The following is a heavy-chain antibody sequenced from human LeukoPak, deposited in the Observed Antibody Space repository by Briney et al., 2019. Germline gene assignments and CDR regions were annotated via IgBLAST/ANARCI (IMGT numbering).Heavy chain of an antibody. J-gene: IGHJ4*02. CDR1: GGSISSGGYY. CDR2: IYYSGST. D-gene: IGHD3-22*01. Sequence: PSETLSLTCTVSGGSISSGGYYWSWIRQQPGKGLEWIGYIYYSGSTYYNPSLKSRVTISVDTSKNQFSLKLSSVTAADTAVYYCARLTYYYDSSGYYSPYYFDYWGQGTLVTVSS. CDR3: ARLTYYYDSSGYYSPYYFDY. V-gene: IGHV4-31*03.